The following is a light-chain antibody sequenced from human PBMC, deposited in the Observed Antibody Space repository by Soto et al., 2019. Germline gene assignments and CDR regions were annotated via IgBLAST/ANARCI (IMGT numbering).Light chain of an antibody. CDR3: QQYNNWPRT. Sequence: EIVLTQSPGTLSLSPGERATLSCRASQSLSSMYLAWYQQKPGQAPRLVIHGASRSATGIPDRFSGSGSETDYTLTISSLQSEDFAVYYCQQYNNWPRTFGQGTKVDIK. CDR1: QSLSSMY. CDR2: GAS. V-gene: IGKV3-20*01. J-gene: IGKJ1*01.